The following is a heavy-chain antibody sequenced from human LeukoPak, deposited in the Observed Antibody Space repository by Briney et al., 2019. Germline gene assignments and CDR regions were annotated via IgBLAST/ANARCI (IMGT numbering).Heavy chain of an antibody. CDR3: ARHRDFHDSSGYLTAFDV. J-gene: IGHJ3*01. V-gene: IGHV4-39*01. D-gene: IGHD3-22*01. CDR1: GDFISTSSDS. CDR2: SYYTGST. Sequence: KPSETLSLTCIVSGDFISTSSDSWGWIRQPPGKGLEWIGSSYYTGSTHYKPSLRGRVTISVDTTNNQFSLRLSSVTAADTAMYYCARHRDFHDSSGYLTAFDVWGQGRLINVSS.